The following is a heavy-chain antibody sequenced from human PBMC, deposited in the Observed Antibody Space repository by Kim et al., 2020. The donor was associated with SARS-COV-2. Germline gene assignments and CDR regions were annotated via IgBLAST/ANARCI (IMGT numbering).Heavy chain of an antibody. CDR2: ISSSSSTI. D-gene: IGHD5-18*01. CDR1: GFTFSSYS. V-gene: IGHV3-48*04. Sequence: GGSLRLSCAASGFTFSSYSMNWVRQAPGKGLEWVSYISSSSSTIYYADSVKGRFTISRDNAKNSLYLQMNSLRAEDTAVYYCARDFDTAMARYYYYGMDVWGQGTTVTVSS. J-gene: IGHJ6*02. CDR3: ARDFDTAMARYYYYGMDV.